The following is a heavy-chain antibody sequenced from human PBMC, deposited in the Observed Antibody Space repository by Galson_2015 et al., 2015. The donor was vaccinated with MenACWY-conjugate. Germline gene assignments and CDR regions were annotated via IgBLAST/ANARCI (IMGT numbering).Heavy chain of an antibody. D-gene: IGHD2-21*02. CDR1: GFGISPYT. V-gene: IGHV3-48*01. CDR2: IDSRSNST. J-gene: IGHJ4*02. Sequence: SLRLSCAASGFGISPYTIHWVRQAPGKGLECVSYIDSRSNSTYYADSVKGRFTITRDNAKNSVYLQMNSLRAEDTAVYYYARDAALVTFDYWGQGTLVTVSS. CDR3: ARDAALVTFDY.